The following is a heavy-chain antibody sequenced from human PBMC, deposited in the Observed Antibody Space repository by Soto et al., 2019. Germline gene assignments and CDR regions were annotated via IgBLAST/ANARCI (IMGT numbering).Heavy chain of an antibody. CDR2: INHSGST. D-gene: IGHD6-13*01. CDR3: ARARSYSSSWYGLNYFDY. J-gene: IGHJ4*02. Sequence: SETLSLTCAVSGGSFTSNNWWTWIRQPPGKGLEWIGEINHSGSTNYNPSLKSRVTISVDTSKNQFSLKLSSVTAADTAVYYCARARSYSSSWYGLNYFDYWGQGTLVTGSS. CDR1: GGSFTSNNW. V-gene: IGHV4-4*02.